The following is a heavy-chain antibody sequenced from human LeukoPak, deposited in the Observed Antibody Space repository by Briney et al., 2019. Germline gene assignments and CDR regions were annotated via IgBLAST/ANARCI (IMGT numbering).Heavy chain of an antibody. D-gene: IGHD3-3*01. J-gene: IGHJ4*02. CDR2: ISGSGGST. Sequence: QPGGSLRLSCAASGFTVSSNYMSWVRQAPGKGLEWVSVISGSGGSTYYADSVKGRFTISRDNSKNTLYLQMNSLRAEDTAVYYCATPTRKFWSGRPSFDYWGQGTLVTVSS. CDR1: GFTVSSNY. CDR3: ATPTRKFWSGRPSFDY. V-gene: IGHV3-23*01.